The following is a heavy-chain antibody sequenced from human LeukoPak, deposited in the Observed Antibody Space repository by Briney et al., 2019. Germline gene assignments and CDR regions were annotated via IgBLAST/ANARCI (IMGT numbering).Heavy chain of an antibody. CDR3: ARGAFQLLSPDY. CDR1: GFIFSDFA. CDR2: ISHDGNNR. V-gene: IGHV3-30-3*01. D-gene: IGHD2-21*01. J-gene: IGHJ4*02. Sequence: SGKSLTLSCTASGFIFSDFALHWVRQAPGKGLEWVTIISHDGNNRHYADFVGGRFTISRDQNTNTLFLEMNSLTTDDTAIYYCARGAFQLLSPDYWGQGALVTVSS.